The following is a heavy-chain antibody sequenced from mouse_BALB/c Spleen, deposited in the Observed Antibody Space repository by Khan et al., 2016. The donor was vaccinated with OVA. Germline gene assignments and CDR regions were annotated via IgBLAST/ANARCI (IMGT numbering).Heavy chain of an antibody. Sequence: EVQLQESGPSLVQPSQTLSLTCSVTGDSITSGYWSWIRKFPGNKLEYMGYMIYSGYTYYNPSLKSRVSLTRPTSKNQYYLQLNSVTNEDTATYYCARSTYRYAFAYWGQGTLVTVSA. CDR1: GDSITSGY. V-gene: IGHV3-8*02. D-gene: IGHD2-14*01. CDR3: ARSTYRYAFAY. CDR2: MIYSGYT. J-gene: IGHJ3*01.